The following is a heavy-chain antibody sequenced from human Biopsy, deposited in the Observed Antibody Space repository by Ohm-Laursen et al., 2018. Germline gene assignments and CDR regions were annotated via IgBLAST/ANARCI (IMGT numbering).Heavy chain of an antibody. J-gene: IGHJ4*02. CDR2: IDYRGST. D-gene: IGHD6-19*01. Sequence: GTLSLTCTVSGESMGTYYWTWIRQPPGKGLEWIGYIDYRGSTKYNPSLRSRVTMSIDTSRNQLSLKLSSVTAADTAVYYCATTTMDTSGWFGNYFDSWGQGTLVTVSA. CDR1: GESMGTYY. V-gene: IGHV4-59*08. CDR3: ATTTMDTSGWFGNYFDS.